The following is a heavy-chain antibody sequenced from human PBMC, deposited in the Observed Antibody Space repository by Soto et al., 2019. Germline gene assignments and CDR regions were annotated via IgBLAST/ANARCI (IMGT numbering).Heavy chain of an antibody. V-gene: IGHV3-74*01. CDR3: ARAGVDTAMLPSYYYYGMDV. J-gene: IGHJ6*02. CDR2: INSDGSST. D-gene: IGHD5-18*01. Sequence: GGSLRLSCAASEFTFSSYWMHWVRQAPGKGLVWVSRINSDGSSTSYADSVKGRFTISRDNAKNTLYLQMNSLRAEDTAVYYCARAGVDTAMLPSYYYYGMDVWGQGTTVTVSS. CDR1: EFTFSSYW.